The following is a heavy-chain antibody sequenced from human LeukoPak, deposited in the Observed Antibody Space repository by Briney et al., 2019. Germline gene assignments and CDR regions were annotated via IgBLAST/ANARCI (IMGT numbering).Heavy chain of an antibody. D-gene: IGHD5-18*01. CDR2: TNPNSGGT. CDR1: GYTFTGYY. CDR3: ARGPMVTLPLDY. J-gene: IGHJ4*02. V-gene: IGHV1-2*04. Sequence: ASVKVSCKASGYTFTGYYMHWVRQAPGQGLEWMGWTNPNSGGTNYAQKFQGWVTMTRDTSISTAYMELSRLRSDDTAVYYCARGPMVTLPLDYWGQGTLVTVSS.